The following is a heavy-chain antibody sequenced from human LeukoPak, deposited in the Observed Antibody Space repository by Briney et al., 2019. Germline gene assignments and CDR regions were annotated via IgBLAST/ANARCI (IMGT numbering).Heavy chain of an antibody. CDR3: ARDTDYGGNSGFDY. CDR1: GFTFSSYW. J-gene: IGHJ4*02. V-gene: IGHV3-7*01. Sequence: PGGSLRLSCAASGFTFSSYWMSWVRQATGKGLEWVANIKQDGSEKYYVDSVKGRFTSSRDNAKNSLYLQMNSLRAEDTAVYYCARDTDYGGNSGFDYWGQGTLVTVSS. D-gene: IGHD4-23*01. CDR2: IKQDGSEK.